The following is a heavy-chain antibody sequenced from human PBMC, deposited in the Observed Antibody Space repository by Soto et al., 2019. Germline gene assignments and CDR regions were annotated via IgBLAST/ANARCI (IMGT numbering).Heavy chain of an antibody. CDR3: ARGAEGAYYHDY. Sequence: DVQLVESGGGSVQPGGSLRLSCVASGFTFSRYWVHWVRQAPGKGLVWVSRVKGDGITATYADSVEGRFTISRDNAKNTVYLHMNSLRADDTAVYYCARGAEGAYYHDYWGQGTLVTVSS. CDR2: VKGDGITA. CDR1: GFTFSRYW. D-gene: IGHD3-3*01. V-gene: IGHV3-74*01. J-gene: IGHJ4*02.